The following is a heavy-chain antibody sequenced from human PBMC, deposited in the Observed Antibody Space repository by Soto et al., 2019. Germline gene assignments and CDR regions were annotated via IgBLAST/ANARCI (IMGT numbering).Heavy chain of an antibody. V-gene: IGHV1-69*01. Sequence: QVQLVQSGAEVKKPGSSVKVSCKASGGSSNNNANSWVRQAPGQGLEWMGGIIPKFGTANYARNFRGRVTITADESTRTTYTELSSLRSEDTAVYYCATLQGSGTYYDDDYWGQGTLVTVSS. D-gene: IGHD3-10*01. CDR2: IIPKFGTA. CDR1: GGSSNNNA. J-gene: IGHJ4*02. CDR3: ATLQGSGTYYDDDY.